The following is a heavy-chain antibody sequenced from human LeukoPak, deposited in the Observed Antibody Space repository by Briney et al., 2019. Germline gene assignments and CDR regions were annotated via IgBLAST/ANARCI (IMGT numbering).Heavy chain of an antibody. CDR1: GYTFTGYY. Sequence: GASVKVSCKASGYTFTGYYMHWVRQAPGQGLEWMGWINPNSGGTNYAQKFQGRVTMTRDTSISTAYMELSRLRSDDTAVYYCARGGYSYGIILAFDIWGQGTMVTASS. V-gene: IGHV1-2*02. CDR3: ARGGYSYGIILAFDI. J-gene: IGHJ3*02. D-gene: IGHD5-18*01. CDR2: INPNSGGT.